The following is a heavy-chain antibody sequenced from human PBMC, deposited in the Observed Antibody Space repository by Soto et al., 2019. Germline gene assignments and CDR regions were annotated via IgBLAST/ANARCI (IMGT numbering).Heavy chain of an antibody. D-gene: IGHD3-10*01. CDR3: ARDRGEGSVNFDP. CDR1: GYTFTGYY. CDR2: INPNSGGT. V-gene: IGHV1-2*04. Sequence: ASVKVSCKASGYTFTGYYMHWVRQAPGQGLEWMGWINPNSGGTNYAQKFQGWVTMTRDTSISTAYMELSRLRSDDTAVYYCARDRGEGSVNFDPWGQGTLVTVSS. J-gene: IGHJ5*02.